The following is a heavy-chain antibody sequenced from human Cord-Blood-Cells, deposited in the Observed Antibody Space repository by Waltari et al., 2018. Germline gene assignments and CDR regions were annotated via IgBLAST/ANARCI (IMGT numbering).Heavy chain of an antibody. J-gene: IGHJ6*02. CDR1: GGTFSSYA. CDR3: AREGVECSSTSCYYYYGMDV. Sequence: QVQLVQSGAEVKKPGSSVKVSCKASGGTFSSYAISGVRQAPGQGLEWMGGIIPIFGTANYAQKFQGRVTITADKSTSTAYMELSSLRSEDTAVYYCAREGVECSSTSCYYYYGMDVWGQGTTVTVSS. CDR2: IIPIFGTA. V-gene: IGHV1-69*06. D-gene: IGHD2-2*01.